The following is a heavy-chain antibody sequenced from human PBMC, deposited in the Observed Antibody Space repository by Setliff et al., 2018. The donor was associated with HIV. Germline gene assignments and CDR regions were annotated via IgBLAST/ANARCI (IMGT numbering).Heavy chain of an antibody. Sequence: ASVKVSCKASGYTFSNYAINWVRQAPGLGLEWMGWISPYNGKTDFAQKFQDRVTMTTDTSTTTAYMEMRRLRSDDTAVYYCATKLYCTNGVCLDAFDIWGQGTMVTV. CDR1: GYTFSNYA. CDR2: ISPYNGKT. J-gene: IGHJ3*02. CDR3: ATKLYCTNGVCLDAFDI. D-gene: IGHD2-8*01. V-gene: IGHV1-18*01.